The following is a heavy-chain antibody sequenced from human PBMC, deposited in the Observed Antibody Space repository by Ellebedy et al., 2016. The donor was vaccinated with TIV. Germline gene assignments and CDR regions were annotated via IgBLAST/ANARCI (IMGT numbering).Heavy chain of an antibody. CDR1: GFTFSTYH. CDR3: ARDYQWSVDY. V-gene: IGHV3-48*02. J-gene: IGHJ4*02. CDR2: INSHGSPM. D-gene: IGHD6-19*01. Sequence: GGSLRLSCSASGFTFSTYHMQWLRQAPGKGLEWISYINSHGSPMYYADSVKGRFFISRDNGKSSLSLLMNSLRDEDTAVYYCARDYQWSVDYWGQGTLVTVSS.